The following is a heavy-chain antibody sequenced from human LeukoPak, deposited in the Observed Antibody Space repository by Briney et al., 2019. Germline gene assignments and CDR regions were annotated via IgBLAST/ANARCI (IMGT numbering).Heavy chain of an antibody. J-gene: IGHJ4*02. D-gene: IGHD3-22*01. CDR1: GGSISSYY. CDR3: ARGISYYDSSGIDY. V-gene: IGHV4-59*01. CDR2: THYSGT. Sequence: PSVTLSLTCTVSGGSISSYYWSWIRQPPGKGLEWIGYTHYSGTNYNPSLKSRVTISADTSKNQFSLKLSSVTAADTAVYYCARGISYYDSSGIDYWGQGTLVTVSS.